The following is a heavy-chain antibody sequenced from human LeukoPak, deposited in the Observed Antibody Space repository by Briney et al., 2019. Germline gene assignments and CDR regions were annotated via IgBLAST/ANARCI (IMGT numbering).Heavy chain of an antibody. Sequence: ASVKVSCKASGYTFTSYYMHWVRQAPGQGLEWMGIIDPSGGSTSYAQKFQGRVTMTRDTSTSTVYMELSSLRSEDTAVYYCASAVYFIVGATTRFGWFDPWGQGTLVTVSS. CDR3: ASAVYFIVGATTRFGWFDP. J-gene: IGHJ5*02. V-gene: IGHV1-46*01. D-gene: IGHD1-26*01. CDR2: IDPSGGST. CDR1: GYTFTSYY.